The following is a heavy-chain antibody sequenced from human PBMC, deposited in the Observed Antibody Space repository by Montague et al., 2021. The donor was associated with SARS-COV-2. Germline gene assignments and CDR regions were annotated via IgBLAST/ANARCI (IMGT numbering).Heavy chain of an antibody. CDR2: INHTGST. V-gene: IGHV4-34*01. CDR1: GGSFSNYY. J-gene: IGHJ4*02. Sequence: SETLSLTCAVYGGSFSNYYWTWIRQSPGKRLEWIGEINHTGSTTYNPSLKSRVTISVDTSKNQFSLKLSSVTAADTAVYYCAGLRATGTGRGYSDCWGQGTLVTVSS. CDR3: AGLRATGTGRGYSDC. D-gene: IGHD3-10*01.